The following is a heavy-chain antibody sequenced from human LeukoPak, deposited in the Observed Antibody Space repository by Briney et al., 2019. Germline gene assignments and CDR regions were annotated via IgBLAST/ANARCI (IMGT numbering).Heavy chain of an antibody. V-gene: IGHV2-5*01. J-gene: IGHJ4*02. Sequence: SGPTLVNPTQTLTLTCTFSGFSLSSSGVAVGWIRQPPGKALEWLAHIYWNADKYYSLSLKTRLTITKDTSKNHVVLTMTNMDPVDTATYYCAHLTATAYFYDYWGQGTLVTVSS. D-gene: IGHD5-18*01. CDR2: IYWNADK. CDR3: AHLTATAYFYDY. CDR1: GFSLSSSGVA.